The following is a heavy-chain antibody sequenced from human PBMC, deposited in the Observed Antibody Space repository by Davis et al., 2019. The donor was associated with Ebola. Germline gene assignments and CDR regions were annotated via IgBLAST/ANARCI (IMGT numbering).Heavy chain of an antibody. Sequence: AASVKVSCKASGFTFTSSAMQWVRQARGQRLEWIGWIVVGSGNTNYAQKFQERVTITRDMSTSTAYMELSSLRSEDTAVYYCAAGRGAVRGVIMDYYYFYGMDVWGQGTTVTVSS. CDR2: IVVGSGNT. CDR3: AAGRGAVRGVIMDYYYFYGMDV. J-gene: IGHJ6*02. D-gene: IGHD3-10*01. V-gene: IGHV1-58*02. CDR1: GFTFTSSA.